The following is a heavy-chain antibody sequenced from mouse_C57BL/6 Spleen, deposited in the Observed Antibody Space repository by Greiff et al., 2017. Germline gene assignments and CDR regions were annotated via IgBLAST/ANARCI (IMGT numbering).Heavy chain of an antibody. CDR1: GYTFTDYY. CDR3: ARLTGTGHYYAMDY. J-gene: IGHJ4*01. Sequence: VQLQQSGPELVKPGASVKISCKASGYTFTDYYMNWVKQSHGKSLEWIGDINPNNGGTSYNQKFKGKATLTVDKSSSTAYMELRSLTSEDSAVYYCARLTGTGHYYAMDYWGQGTSVTVSS. V-gene: IGHV1-26*01. CDR2: INPNNGGT. D-gene: IGHD4-1*01.